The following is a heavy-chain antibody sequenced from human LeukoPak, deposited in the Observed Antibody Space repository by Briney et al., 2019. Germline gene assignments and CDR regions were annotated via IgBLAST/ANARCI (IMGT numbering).Heavy chain of an antibody. Sequence: SETLSLTGTGSGGSISSSSYYWGWIRQPPGKGLEWIGWIYYSGSTYYNPSLKSRVTISVDTHKNQFSLKLSSVTAADTAVYYCARRKIGVTMIGVAKGWFDPWGQGTLVTVSS. CDR1: GGSISSSSYY. D-gene: IGHD3-22*01. V-gene: IGHV4-39*07. CDR3: ARRKIGVTMIGVAKGWFDP. CDR2: IYYSGST. J-gene: IGHJ5*02.